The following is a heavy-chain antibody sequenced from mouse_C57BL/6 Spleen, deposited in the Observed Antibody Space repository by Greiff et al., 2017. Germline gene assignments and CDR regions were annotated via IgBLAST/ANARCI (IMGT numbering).Heavy chain of an antibody. Sequence: QVQLQQPGAELVKPGASVKLSCKASGYTFTSYWMHWVKQRPGRGLEWIGRIDPSNGDTKYNEKFKGKATLTVDKPSSTAYMQLSSVTSEDSAVYYCERRNDCDFDVWGTGTTVTVSS. J-gene: IGHJ1*03. CDR3: ERRNDCDFDV. V-gene: IGHV1-72*01. CDR1: GYTFTSYW. CDR2: IDPSNGDT. D-gene: IGHD2-13*01.